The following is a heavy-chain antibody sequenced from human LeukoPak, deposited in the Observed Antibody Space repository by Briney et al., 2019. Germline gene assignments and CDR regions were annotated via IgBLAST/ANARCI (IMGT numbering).Heavy chain of an antibody. D-gene: IGHD3-9*01. CDR1: GYTFSGYY. J-gene: IGHJ3*02. Sequence: ASVKVSCKASGYTFSGYYMHWVRQAPGQGLEWMGWINPNSGGTNYAQKFQGRVTMTRDTSISTAYMELSRLRSDDTAVYYCARGRVLRYFDWLSDAFDIWGQGTMVTVSS. CDR3: ARGRVLRYFDWLSDAFDI. V-gene: IGHV1-2*02. CDR2: INPNSGGT.